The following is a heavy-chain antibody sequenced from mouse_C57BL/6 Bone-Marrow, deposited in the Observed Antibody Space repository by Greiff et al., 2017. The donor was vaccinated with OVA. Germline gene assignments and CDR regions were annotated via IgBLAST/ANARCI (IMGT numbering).Heavy chain of an antibody. J-gene: IGHJ3*01. CDR2: LFPGSGSH. V-gene: IGHV1-75*01. D-gene: IGHD1-1*01. CDR1: GYTFTDYY. Sequence: QVQLKQSGPELVKPGASVKISCKASGYTFTDYYINWVKQRPGQGLEWIGWLFPGSGSHYYNEKFKGKATLTVDKSSSTAYMLLSSLTSEDSAVYCCAMGPRSSFPWFAYWGQGTLVTVSA. CDR3: AMGPRSSFPWFAY.